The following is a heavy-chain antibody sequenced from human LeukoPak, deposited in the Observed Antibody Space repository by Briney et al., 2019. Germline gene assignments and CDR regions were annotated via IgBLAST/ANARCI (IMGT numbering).Heavy chain of an antibody. J-gene: IGHJ4*02. D-gene: IGHD1-26*01. Sequence: GGSLRLSCAASGFTFSSYAMHWVRQAPGKGLEWVAVISYDGSNKYYADSVRGRFTISRDNAKNSLYLQMNSLRAEDTAVYYCARRGELLTVDYWGQGTLVTVSS. CDR1: GFTFSSYA. CDR3: ARRGELLTVDY. CDR2: ISYDGSNK. V-gene: IGHV3-30*04.